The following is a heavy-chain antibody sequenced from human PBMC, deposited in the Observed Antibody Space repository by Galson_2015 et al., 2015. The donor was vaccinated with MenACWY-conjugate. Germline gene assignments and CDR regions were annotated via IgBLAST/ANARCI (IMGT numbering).Heavy chain of an antibody. Sequence: SLRLSCAASGFTFGDYLMSWFRQAPGKGLEWVGFIRSKAYGATTEYAASVKGRFVISRDDSKSIAYLQMNSLNTEDTAVYYCSRANHRHCSRTNCPVDYWGQGTLVTISS. CDR3: SRANHRHCSRTNCPVDY. J-gene: IGHJ4*02. CDR2: IRSKAYGATT. CDR1: GFTFGDYL. D-gene: IGHD2-2*01. V-gene: IGHV3-49*03.